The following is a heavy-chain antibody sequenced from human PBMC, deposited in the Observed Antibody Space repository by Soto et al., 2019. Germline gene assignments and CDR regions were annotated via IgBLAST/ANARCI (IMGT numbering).Heavy chain of an antibody. V-gene: IGHV4-31*03. J-gene: IGHJ5*02. CDR2: IYYSGST. CDR1: GGSISSGGYY. D-gene: IGHD3-10*01. Sequence: LSLTCTVSGGSISSGGYYWSCIRQHPGKGLEWIGYIYYSGSTYYNPSLKSRVTISVDTSKNQFSLKLSSVTAADTAVYYCARTFRFGEGGWFDPWGQGTLVTVSS. CDR3: ARTFRFGEGGWFDP.